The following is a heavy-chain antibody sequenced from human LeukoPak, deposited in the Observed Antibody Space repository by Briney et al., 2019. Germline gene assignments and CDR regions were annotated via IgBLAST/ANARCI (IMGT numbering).Heavy chain of an antibody. CDR1: GFTFSNYR. V-gene: IGHV3-74*01. CDR3: TRVGYIDEGIDY. D-gene: IGHD5-24*01. CDR2: INSDGSST. J-gene: IGHJ4*02. Sequence: GGSLRLSCIASGFTFSNYRRHWFRQAPGKGLVWVSRINSDGSSTSYADSVKGRFTISRDNAKNSLYLQMNSLRAGDTAIYYCTRVGYIDEGIDYWGQGTLVTVSS.